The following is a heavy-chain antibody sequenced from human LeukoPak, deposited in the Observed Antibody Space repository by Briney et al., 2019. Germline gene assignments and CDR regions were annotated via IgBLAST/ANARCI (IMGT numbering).Heavy chain of an antibody. Sequence: PSETLSLTCTVSGGSISSYYWSWIRQPAGKGLEWIGRIYTSGSTNYNPSLKSRVTISVDTSKNQFSLKLSSVTAADTAVYYCARHLYDILTGYPTYYYYYYGMDVWGQGTTVTVSS. CDR2: IYTSGST. J-gene: IGHJ6*02. D-gene: IGHD3-9*01. CDR1: GGSISSYY. CDR3: ARHLYDILTGYPTYYYYYYGMDV. V-gene: IGHV4-4*07.